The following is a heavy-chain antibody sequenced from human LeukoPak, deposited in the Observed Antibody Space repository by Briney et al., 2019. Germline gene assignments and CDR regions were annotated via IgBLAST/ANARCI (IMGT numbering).Heavy chain of an antibody. Sequence: PSETLSLTCAVYGGSFSGYYWSWIRQPPGKGLEWIGEINHSGSTNYNPSLKSRVTISVDTSKNQFSLKLSSVTAADTAVYYCARDQGLLLPELRSYYYGMDVWGQGTTVTVSS. D-gene: IGHD3-22*01. J-gene: IGHJ6*02. CDR3: ARDQGLLLPELRSYYYGMDV. CDR1: GGSFSGYY. CDR2: INHSGST. V-gene: IGHV4-34*01.